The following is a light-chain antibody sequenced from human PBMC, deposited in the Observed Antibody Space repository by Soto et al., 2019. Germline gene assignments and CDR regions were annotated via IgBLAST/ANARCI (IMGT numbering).Light chain of an antibody. V-gene: IGLV2-14*03. CDR3: SSYTSSSSYV. CDR2: DVS. Sequence: QSALTQPASVSGSPGQSITISCTGTSSDVGGYNYVSWYQHHPGKAPKLMIYDVSDRPSGVSNRFSGSKSGNTASLTISGLQAEDEAEYSCSSYTSSSSYVFGTGTKVTVL. CDR1: SSDVGGYNY. J-gene: IGLJ1*01.